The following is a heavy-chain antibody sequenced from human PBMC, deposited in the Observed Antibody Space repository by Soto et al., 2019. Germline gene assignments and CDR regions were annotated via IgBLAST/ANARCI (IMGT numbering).Heavy chain of an antibody. D-gene: IGHD5-18*01. CDR3: ARANDVDTAMVGPPMLEY. CDR1: GGSISSYY. J-gene: IGHJ4*02. V-gene: IGHV4-59*01. CDR2: IYYSGST. Sequence: SETLSLTCTVSGGSISSYYWSWIRQPPGKGLEWIGYIYYSGSTNYNPSLKSRVTISVDTSKNQFSLKLSSVTAADTAVYYCARANDVDTAMVGPPMLEYWGQGTLVTVSS.